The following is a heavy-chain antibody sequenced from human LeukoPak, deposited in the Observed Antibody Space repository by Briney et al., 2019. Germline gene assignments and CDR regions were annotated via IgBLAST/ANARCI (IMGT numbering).Heavy chain of an antibody. CDR2: IPYDGSNK. D-gene: IGHD3-10*01. J-gene: IGHJ6*03. Sequence: GGSLRLSCAASGFAFSRHGIHWVRQAPGKGLEWVAFIPYDGSNKFYTDSVKGRFTISRDNSKNTLYLQMNSLRAEDTAVYYCAKGVGGSANYYYMDVWGKGTTVTVSS. CDR1: GFAFSRHG. CDR3: AKGVGGSANYYYMDV. V-gene: IGHV3-30*02.